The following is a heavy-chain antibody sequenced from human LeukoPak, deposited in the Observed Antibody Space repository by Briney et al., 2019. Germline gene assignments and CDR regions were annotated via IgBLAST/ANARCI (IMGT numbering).Heavy chain of an antibody. V-gene: IGHV1-69*13. CDR1: GGTFSSYA. J-gene: IGHJ6*04. CDR2: IIPIFGTA. Sequence: GASVKVSCKASGGTFSSYAISWVRQAPGQGLEWMGGIIPIFGTANYAQKFQGRVTITADESTRTAYMELSSLRSEDTAVYYCARAGGYCSSTSCYGPAAYYYYGMDVWGKGTTVTVSS. CDR3: ARAGGYCSSTSCYGPAAYYYYGMDV. D-gene: IGHD2-2*01.